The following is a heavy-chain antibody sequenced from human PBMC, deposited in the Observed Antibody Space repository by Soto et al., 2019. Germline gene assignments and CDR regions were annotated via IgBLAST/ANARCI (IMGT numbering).Heavy chain of an antibody. D-gene: IGHD5-12*01. V-gene: IGHV1-18*01. CDR1: GYTFTSFG. J-gene: IGHJ4*02. Sequence: QVQLVQSGAEVKKPGASVKVSCKASGYTFTSFGISWVRQAPRKGREWMGWISAYNGNTNFAQKLQGRVTMTSDTPTITAHTELRSLRSDVTARYYSATDNGYASDYWGQGNLVTVSS. CDR3: ATDNGYASDY. CDR2: ISAYNGNT.